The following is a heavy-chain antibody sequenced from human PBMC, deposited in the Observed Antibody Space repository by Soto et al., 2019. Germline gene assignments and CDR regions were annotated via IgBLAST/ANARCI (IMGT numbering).Heavy chain of an antibody. CDR2: IDPSDSYT. CDR3: ARLAYCGGDCYYYGMGV. D-gene: IGHD2-21*02. CDR1: GYSFTSYW. J-gene: IGHJ6*02. V-gene: IGHV5-10-1*01. Sequence: GESLKISCKGSGYSFTSYWISWVRQMPGRGLEWMGRIDPSDSYTNYSPSFQGHVTISADKSISTAYLQWSSLKASDIAMYYCARLAYCGGDCYYYGMGVQRQRTTVTAPS.